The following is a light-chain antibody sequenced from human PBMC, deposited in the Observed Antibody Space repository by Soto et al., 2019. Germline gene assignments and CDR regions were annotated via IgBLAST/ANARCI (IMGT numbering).Light chain of an antibody. CDR2: DPS. CDR3: QQRSDWSIT. V-gene: IGKV3D-20*02. J-gene: IGKJ5*01. Sequence: EIVLTQSPGTLSLSPRERATLSSRASQSVSSSHLAWFQQTHGQAPRILIYDPSNRDTGIPARFSGSGSGTDFTLPISRLEPEDFAVYYCQQRSDWSITFGQGTRLEIK. CDR1: QSVSSSH.